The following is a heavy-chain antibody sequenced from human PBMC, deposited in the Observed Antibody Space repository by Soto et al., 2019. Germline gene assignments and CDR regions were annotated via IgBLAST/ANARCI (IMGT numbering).Heavy chain of an antibody. CDR2: INWSGGSI. CDR1: GFTFDDYA. CDR3: AKDTGSNWAYGMDV. Sequence: PGGSLRLSCAASGFTFDDYAMHWVRHAPGKGPEWVSGINWSGGSIGYADSVKGRFTISRDNAKNTLYLQMNSLRVDDTALYYCAKDTGSNWAYGMDVWGQGTMVTVSS. V-gene: IGHV3-9*01. J-gene: IGHJ6*02. D-gene: IGHD4-4*01.